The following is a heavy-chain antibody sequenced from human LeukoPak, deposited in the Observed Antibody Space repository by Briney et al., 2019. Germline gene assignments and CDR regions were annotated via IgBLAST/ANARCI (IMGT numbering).Heavy chain of an antibody. J-gene: IGHJ3*02. D-gene: IGHD3-9*01. CDR2: IIPIFGTA. CDR1: GGTFSSYA. Sequence: ASVKVSCKASGGTFSSYAISWVRQAPGQGLKWMGGIIPIFGTANYAQKFQGRVTITADKSTSTAYMELSSLRSEDTAVYYCAGRLRYFDQGAFDIWGQGTMVTVSS. CDR3: AGRLRYFDQGAFDI. V-gene: IGHV1-69*06.